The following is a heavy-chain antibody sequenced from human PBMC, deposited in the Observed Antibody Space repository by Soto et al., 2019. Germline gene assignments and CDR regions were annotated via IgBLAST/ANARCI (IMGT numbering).Heavy chain of an antibody. V-gene: IGHV1-8*01. D-gene: IGHD2-2*01. CDR1: GYTFTSYD. CDR2: MNPNSGNT. CDR3: ARLPRDIVLVPAAPFDY. Sequence: ASVKVSCKASGYTFTSYDINWVRQATGQGLEWMGWMNPNSGNTGYAQKFQGRVTMTRNTSISTAYMELSSLRSEDTAVYYCARLPRDIVLVPAAPFDYWGQGTLVTVSS. J-gene: IGHJ4*02.